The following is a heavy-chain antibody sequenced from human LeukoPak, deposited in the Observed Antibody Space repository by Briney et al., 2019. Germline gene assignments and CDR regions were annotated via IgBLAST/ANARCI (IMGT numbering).Heavy chain of an antibody. CDR1: GGTFSSYA. CDR3: ARDLPMVRGAGVFDI. CDR2: IIPILGIA. J-gene: IGHJ3*02. V-gene: IGHV1-69*04. Sequence: ASVKVSCKASGGTFSSYAISWVRQAPGQGLEWMGRIIPILGIANYAQKFQGRVTITADKSTSTAYMELSSPRSEDTAVYYCARDLPMVRGAGVFDIWGQGTMVTVSS. D-gene: IGHD3-10*01.